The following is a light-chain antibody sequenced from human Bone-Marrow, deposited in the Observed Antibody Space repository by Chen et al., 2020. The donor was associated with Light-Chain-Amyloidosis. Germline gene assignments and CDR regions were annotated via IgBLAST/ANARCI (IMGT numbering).Light chain of an antibody. CDR1: QTISSNY. V-gene: IGKV3-20*01. CDR2: GSS. CDR3: QQYGTSPLT. Sequence: EIVWPQSPGTLSLSPGEGTNLSCRASQTISSNYLTWYQKKFGQDPRRRIYGSSSRATGIPDRFSGSGSGTDLTLTINRLEPEDFAMYYCQQYGTSPLTFGGGTKVEIK. J-gene: IGKJ4*01.